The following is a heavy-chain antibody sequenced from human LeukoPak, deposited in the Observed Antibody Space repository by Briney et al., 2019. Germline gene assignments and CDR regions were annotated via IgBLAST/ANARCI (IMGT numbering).Heavy chain of an antibody. V-gene: IGHV3-30*18. CDR1: GTFFSPYN. CDR3: AKDRAGSWAIDY. D-gene: IGHD6-13*01. J-gene: IGHJ4*02. Sequence: CDYHGTFFSPYNKNKFSQSPFKPVAMVAVISYEGSNKYYADSVKGRFTISRDDSKNTLYLEMNSLNAEDTAVYYCAKDRAGSWAIDYWGQGTLVTVSS. CDR2: ISYEGSNK.